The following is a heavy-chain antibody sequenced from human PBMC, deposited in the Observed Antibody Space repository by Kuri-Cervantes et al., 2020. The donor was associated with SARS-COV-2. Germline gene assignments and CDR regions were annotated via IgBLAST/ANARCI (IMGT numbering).Heavy chain of an antibody. V-gene: IGHV3-53*01. CDR1: GFTFSSYA. CDR2: IYSGGST. Sequence: GESLKISCAASGFTFSSYAMSWVRQAPGKGLEWVSVIYSGGSTYYADSVKGRFTISRDNSKNTLYLQMNSLRAEDTAVYYCARGRHLYREGFSVSGMDVWGQGTMVTVSS. J-gene: IGHJ6*02. CDR3: ARGRHLYREGFSVSGMDV. D-gene: IGHD3-16*02.